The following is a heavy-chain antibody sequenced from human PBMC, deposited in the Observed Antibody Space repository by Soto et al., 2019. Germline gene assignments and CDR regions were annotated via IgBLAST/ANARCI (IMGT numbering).Heavy chain of an antibody. CDR3: AKDQCSSTSCYSPYYYGMDV. CDR2: ISGSGGST. V-gene: IGHV3-23*01. D-gene: IGHD2-2*01. Sequence: WGSLRLSCAASGFTFSSYAMSWVRQAPGKGLEWVSAISGSGGSTYYADSVKGRFTISRDNSKNTLYLQMNSLRAEDTAVYYCAKDQCSSTSCYSPYYYGMDVWGQGTTLTVSS. J-gene: IGHJ6*02. CDR1: GFTFSSYA.